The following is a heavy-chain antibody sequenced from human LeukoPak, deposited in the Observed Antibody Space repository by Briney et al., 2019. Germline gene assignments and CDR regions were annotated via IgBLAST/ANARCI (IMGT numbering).Heavy chain of an antibody. V-gene: IGHV3-11*01. CDR3: ARDLGSSTVTTAFDY. J-gene: IGHJ4*02. CDR2: ISRTGNTI. D-gene: IGHD4-17*01. Sequence: GGSLRLSCTASGFIFNDYYMSWIRQTPGKGLEWLSYISRTGNTIYYRDSVKGRFTISRNNANNQLHLQMDNLRAEDTAVYFCARDLGSSTVTTAFDYWGQGTLVTVSS. CDR1: GFIFNDYY.